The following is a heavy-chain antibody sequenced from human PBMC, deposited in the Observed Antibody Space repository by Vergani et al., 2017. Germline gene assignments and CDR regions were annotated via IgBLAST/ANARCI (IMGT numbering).Heavy chain of an antibody. CDR1: GFTFDDYA. J-gene: IGHJ6*02. CDR2: ISWNSGSI. V-gene: IGHV3-9*01. CDR3: ARSRAVEPTDYYGMDV. D-gene: IGHD1-14*01. Sequence: EVQLVESGGGLVQPGRSLRLSCAASGFTFDDYAMHWVRQAPGKGLEWVSGISWNSGSIGYADSVKGRFTISRDNAKNSLYLQMNSLRAEDTALYYCARSRAVEPTDYYGMDVWGQGTTVTVSS.